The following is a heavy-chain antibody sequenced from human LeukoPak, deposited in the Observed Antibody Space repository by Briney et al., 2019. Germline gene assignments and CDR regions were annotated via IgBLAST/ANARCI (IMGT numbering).Heavy chain of an antibody. Sequence: PWGSLRLSCTASGFTTHYWLNWGRPYPGKGRVWVATIDRDGGVQHYIASVEGRFTISRDSAKNSLALQMHSLRAEDTAVYYCTGGSDKVLSGEYYYYMYVWGTGTTVTVSS. D-gene: IGHD2/OR15-2a*01. CDR1: GFTTHYW. J-gene: IGHJ6*03. CDR2: IDRDGGVQ. CDR3: TGGSDKVLSGEYYYYMYV. V-gene: IGHV3-7*01.